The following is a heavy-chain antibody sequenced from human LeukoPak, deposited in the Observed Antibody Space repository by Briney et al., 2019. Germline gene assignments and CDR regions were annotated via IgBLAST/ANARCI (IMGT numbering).Heavy chain of an antibody. CDR1: GGSISSGSYY. CDR3: ARQTFGDLYFDS. Sequence: SQTLSLTCTVSGGSISSGSYYWSWIRQPAGKGLEWIGYIYYSGSTNYNPSLKSRVTISTDMSKNQLSLQLSSVTAADTAVYYCARQTFGDLYFDSWGQGTLVIVSS. J-gene: IGHJ4*02. V-gene: IGHV4-61*09. D-gene: IGHD3-10*01. CDR2: IYYSGST.